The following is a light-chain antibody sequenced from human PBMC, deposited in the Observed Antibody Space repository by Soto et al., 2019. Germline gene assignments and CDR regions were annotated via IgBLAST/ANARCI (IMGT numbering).Light chain of an antibody. V-gene: IGKV1-5*03. CDR1: QTISSW. Sequence: DIQMTQSPSTLSGSVGDRVTITCRASQTISSWLAWYQQKPGKAPKLLIYKASTLKSGVPSRFRGSGSGTEFTLTISSLQPDDFETYYCQQYNSYSEAFGQGTKV. CDR3: QQYNSYSEA. J-gene: IGKJ1*01. CDR2: KAS.